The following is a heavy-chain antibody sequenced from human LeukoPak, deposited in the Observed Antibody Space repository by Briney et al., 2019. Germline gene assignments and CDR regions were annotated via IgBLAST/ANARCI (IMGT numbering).Heavy chain of an antibody. Sequence: GGSLRLSCAASGFSFSDRYMDSVRQAPGKGLEWVGRIRNKANSYTTEYAASVKGRFTISREDSKKSLYLQMNSLKTDDTAVYYCARTPINWGQGTLVTVSS. CDR1: GFSFSDRY. CDR3: ARTPIN. J-gene: IGHJ4*02. V-gene: IGHV3-72*01. CDR2: IRNKANSYTT. D-gene: IGHD2-15*01.